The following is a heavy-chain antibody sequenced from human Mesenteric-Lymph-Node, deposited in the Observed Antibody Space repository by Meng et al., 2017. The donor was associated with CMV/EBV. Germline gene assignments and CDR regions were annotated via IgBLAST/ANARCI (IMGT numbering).Heavy chain of an antibody. CDR1: GLTFSDYP. CDR2: ISDDGSNK. Sequence: GGSLRLSCAASGLTFSDYPMHWVRQAPGKGLEWVAAISDDGSNKYYADSVKGRFTISRDNSKNTVYLQMSSLRPEDTAVYYCARLQWLVKYFDSWGQGTLVTVSS. V-gene: IGHV3-30*04. CDR3: ARLQWLVKYFDS. D-gene: IGHD6-19*01. J-gene: IGHJ4*02.